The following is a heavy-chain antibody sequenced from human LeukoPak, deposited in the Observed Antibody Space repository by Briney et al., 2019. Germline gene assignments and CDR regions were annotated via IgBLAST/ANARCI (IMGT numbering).Heavy chain of an antibody. CDR3: ARDEGDHGSGSYSWSY. D-gene: IGHD3-10*01. V-gene: IGHV3-21*06. CDR1: GLTFSRYT. J-gene: IGHJ4*02. CDR2: ISSSSSSI. Sequence: GGSLRLSCAASGLTFSRYTMNWVRQVPGKGLEWVSFISSSSSSIYYADSVKGRFTVSRDNAKNSLYLQMNNLRAEDTAVYYCARDEGDHGSGSYSWSYWGQGTLVTVSS.